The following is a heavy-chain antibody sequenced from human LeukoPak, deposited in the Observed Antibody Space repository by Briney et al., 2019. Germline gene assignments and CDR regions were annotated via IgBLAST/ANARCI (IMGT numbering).Heavy chain of an antibody. CDR2: ISAYDYRT. Sequence: ASVKVSCKASGCSFNKSGFSWVRQAPGPGPEWMGWISAYDYRTNYAQNFQGRVTLTTDTSTTTAYMELTSLTSDDTDVYYCARDPSNTVGRYIYFDYWGQGTLVTVSS. CDR1: GCSFNKSG. J-gene: IGHJ4*02. D-gene: IGHD6-19*01. CDR3: ARDPSNTVGRYIYFDY. V-gene: IGHV1-18*01.